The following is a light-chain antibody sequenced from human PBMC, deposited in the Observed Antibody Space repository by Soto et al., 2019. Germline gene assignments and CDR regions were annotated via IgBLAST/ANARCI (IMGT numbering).Light chain of an antibody. V-gene: IGKV3-20*01. CDR1: QSVSNNY. CDR3: QQYCISCT. Sequence: EIVLTQSPGTLSLSPGERATLSCRASQSVSNNYLAWYQQKPGQAPRLLIYGASNRATGIPDRFSGRGSGTDFALTISRLEPEDCAVYYWQQYCISCTFGQGTNVEI. CDR2: GAS. J-gene: IGKJ1*01.